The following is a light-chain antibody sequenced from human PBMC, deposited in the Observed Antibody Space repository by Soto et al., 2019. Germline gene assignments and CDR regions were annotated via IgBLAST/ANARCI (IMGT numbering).Light chain of an antibody. CDR1: SSDVGGHNH. V-gene: IGLV2-8*01. CDR2: EVS. CDR3: SSYAGSMNLI. Sequence: QSALTQPPSASGSPGQSVTISCTGSSSDVGGHNHVSWYQQHPGKAPKLMIYEVSKRPSGVPDRFSGSKSVNTASLPVSGLQAEDEADYYCSSYAGSMNLIFGGGTKVTVL. J-gene: IGLJ2*01.